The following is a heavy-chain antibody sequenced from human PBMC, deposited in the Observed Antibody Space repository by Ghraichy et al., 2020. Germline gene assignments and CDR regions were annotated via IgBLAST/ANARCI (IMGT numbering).Heavy chain of an antibody. J-gene: IGHJ5*02. D-gene: IGHD6-13*01. CDR2: INPNNGDT. CDR1: GYTFTAYY. V-gene: IGHV1-2*02. CDR3: TREFSAEQLVP. Sequence: ASVKVSCKASGYTFTAYYIHWVRQAPGQGLEWMGWINPNNGDTKYARKLQGRVTMTRDTSISTAYMELSRLRSDDTAVYYCTREFSAEQLVPWGQGTLVTVSS.